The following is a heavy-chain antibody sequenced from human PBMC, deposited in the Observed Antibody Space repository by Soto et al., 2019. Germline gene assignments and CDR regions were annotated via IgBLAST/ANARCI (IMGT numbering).Heavy chain of an antibody. Sequence: QVQLVQSGAEVKKPGSSVKVSCKASGGTFSSYAISWVRQAPGQGLEWMGGTIPIFGTANYAQKFQGRVTITADESTSTADMELSRLRSEDTAGYYCAILTYYYDSSGYYPFDYWGQGTLVTVSS. J-gene: IGHJ4*02. CDR2: TIPIFGTA. CDR3: AILTYYYDSSGYYPFDY. V-gene: IGHV1-69*01. D-gene: IGHD3-22*01. CDR1: GGTFSSYA.